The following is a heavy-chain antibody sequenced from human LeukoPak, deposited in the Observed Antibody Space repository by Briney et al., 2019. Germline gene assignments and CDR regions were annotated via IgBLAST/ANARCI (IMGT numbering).Heavy chain of an antibody. D-gene: IGHD2-15*01. CDR2: IYYSGST. CDR1: GGSISSSSYY. V-gene: IGHV4-39*07. J-gene: IGHJ5*02. Sequence: SETLSLTCTVSGGSISSSSYYWGWIRQPPGKGLEWIGSIYYSGSTYYNPSLKSRVTISVDTSKNQSSLKLSSVTAADTAVYYCARSPHIVVVVAAPGNWFDPWGQGTLVTVSS. CDR3: ARSPHIVVVVAAPGNWFDP.